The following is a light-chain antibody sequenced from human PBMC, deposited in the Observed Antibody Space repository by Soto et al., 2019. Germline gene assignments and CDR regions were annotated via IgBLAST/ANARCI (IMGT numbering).Light chain of an antibody. CDR1: SSDVGGYDH. J-gene: IGLJ3*02. CDR3: SSYTNKDTLL. V-gene: IGLV2-14*03. CDR2: DGT. Sequence: QSALTQPASVSGSPGQSITISCTGTSSDVGGYDHVSWYQQHPGKAPKLIFYDGTVRPSGIARRFSDSKSDNTASLAVSGLQPEDEADYYCSSYTNKDTLLFGGGTKLTVL.